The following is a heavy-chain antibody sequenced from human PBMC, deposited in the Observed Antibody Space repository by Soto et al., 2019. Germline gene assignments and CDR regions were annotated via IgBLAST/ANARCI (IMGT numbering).Heavy chain of an antibody. CDR1: GFTFSSYE. D-gene: IGHD3-10*01. V-gene: IGHV3-48*03. CDR3: ARDLLLWFGALYYYYCMDV. J-gene: IGHJ6*02. CDR2: ISSSGSTI. Sequence: GGSLRLSCAASGFTFSSYEMNWVRQAPGKGLEWVSYISSSGSTIYYADSVKGRFTISRDNAKNSLYLQMNSLRAEDTAVYYCARDLLLWFGALYYYYCMDVWGQGTTVTVSS.